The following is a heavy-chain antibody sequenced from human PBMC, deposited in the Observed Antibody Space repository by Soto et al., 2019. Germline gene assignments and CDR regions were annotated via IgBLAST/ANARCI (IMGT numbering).Heavy chain of an antibody. V-gene: IGHV3-30-3*01. J-gene: IGHJ4*02. CDR2: ISYDGSNK. CDR3: AREGIAARQFDY. CDR1: GFTFSSYA. D-gene: IGHD6-6*01. Sequence: PGGSLRLSCAASGFTFSSYAMHWVRQAPGKGLEWVAVISYDGSNKYYADSVKGRFTISRDNSKNTLYLQMNSLRAEDTAVYYCAREGIAARQFDYWGQGTLVTVSS.